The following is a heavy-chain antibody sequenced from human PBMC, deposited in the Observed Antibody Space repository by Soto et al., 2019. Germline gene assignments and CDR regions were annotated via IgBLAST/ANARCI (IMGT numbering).Heavy chain of an antibody. Sequence: PSETLSLTCTVSGGSIGSGDYYWSWIRQPPGKGLEWIGSIYYSGSTYYNPSLKSRVIISADTSENQFSLKLSSVTAADTAVYHCARDRRLAGNDYWGQGTLVTVSS. CDR1: GGSIGSGDYY. D-gene: IGHD2-15*01. V-gene: IGHV4-30-4*01. J-gene: IGHJ4*02. CDR3: ARDRRLAGNDY. CDR2: IYYSGST.